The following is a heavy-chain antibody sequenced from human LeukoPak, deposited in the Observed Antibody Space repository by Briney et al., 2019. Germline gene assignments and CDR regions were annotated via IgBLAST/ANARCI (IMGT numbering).Heavy chain of an antibody. V-gene: IGHV1-18*01. CDR3: ARAADYYYYMDV. CDR2: ISAYNGNT. CDR1: GYTFTSYG. J-gene: IGHJ6*03. Sequence: ASVKVSCKAFGYTFTSYGISWVRQAPGQGLEWMGWISAYNGNTNYAQKLQGRVTMTTDTSTSTAYMELRSLRSDDTAVYYCARAADYYYYMDVWGKGTTVTVSS.